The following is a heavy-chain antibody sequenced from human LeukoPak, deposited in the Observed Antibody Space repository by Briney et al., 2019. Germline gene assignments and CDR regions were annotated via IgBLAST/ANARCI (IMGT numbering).Heavy chain of an antibody. CDR3: ACLGHCSGGG. V-gene: IGHV3-7*01. D-gene: IGHD2-15*01. Sequence: GGSLRLSCAASGFSFSNYWMSWVRQAPGKGLEWVANIKEDGSEKNYVDSVKGRFTISRDNAKNSLDLQMNSLRVEDTAVYYCACLGHCSGGGWDQGTLVTVSS. CDR2: IKEDGSEK. J-gene: IGHJ4*02. CDR1: GFSFSNYW.